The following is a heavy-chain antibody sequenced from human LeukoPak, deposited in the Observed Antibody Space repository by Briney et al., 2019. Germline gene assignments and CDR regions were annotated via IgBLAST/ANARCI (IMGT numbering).Heavy chain of an antibody. CDR3: ARDGGYSYGFYY. V-gene: IGHV4-39*02. D-gene: IGHD5-18*01. CDR2: IYYSGST. Sequence: SETLSLTCAVSGGSISSSSYYWGWICQPPGKGLEWIGSIYYSGSTYYNPSLKSRVTISVDTSKNQFSLKLSSVTAADTAVYYCARDGGYSYGFYYWGQGTLVTVSS. J-gene: IGHJ4*02. CDR1: GGSISSSSYY.